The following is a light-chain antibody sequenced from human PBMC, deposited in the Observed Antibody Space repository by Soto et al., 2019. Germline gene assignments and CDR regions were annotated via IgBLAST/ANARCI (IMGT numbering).Light chain of an antibody. J-gene: IGKJ3*01. Sequence: EIVLTQSPGTLSLSPGERATLSCRASQSVSSSYLAWYQQKPGQAPRLLIYGASSRATDIPDRFSGSGSGTDFTLTISRLEPEDFAVYYCQQYGRSPLVTFGPGTKVDIK. CDR2: GAS. V-gene: IGKV3-20*01. CDR3: QQYGRSPLVT. CDR1: QSVSSSY.